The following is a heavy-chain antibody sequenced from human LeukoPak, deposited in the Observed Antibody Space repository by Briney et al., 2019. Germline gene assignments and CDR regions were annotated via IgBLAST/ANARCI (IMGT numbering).Heavy chain of an antibody. J-gene: IGHJ5*02. D-gene: IGHD1-20*01. Sequence: GGSLRLSCAASGFTFSSYAMSWVRQAPGKRLEWVANIKQDGSEKYYVDSVKGRFTISRDNAKNSLYLQMNSLRAEDTAVYYCARDPAYNWRSSWFDPWGQGTLVTVSS. CDR2: IKQDGSEK. CDR1: GFTFSSYA. V-gene: IGHV3-7*01. CDR3: ARDPAYNWRSSWFDP.